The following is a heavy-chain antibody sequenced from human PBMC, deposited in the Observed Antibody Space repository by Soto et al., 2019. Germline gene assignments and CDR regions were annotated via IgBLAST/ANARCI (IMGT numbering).Heavy chain of an antibody. D-gene: IGHD3-3*01. V-gene: IGHV4-34*01. CDR1: GGSFSGYY. J-gene: IGHJ5*02. CDR3: ARDRDLSKAIFGVVRRYNWFDP. CDR2: INHSGST. Sequence: SETLSLTCAVYGGSFSGYYWSWIRQPPGKGLEWIGEINHSGSTNYNPSLKSRVTISVDTSKNQFSLKLSSVTAADTAVYYCARDRDLSKAIFGVVRRYNWFDPWGQGTLVTVSS.